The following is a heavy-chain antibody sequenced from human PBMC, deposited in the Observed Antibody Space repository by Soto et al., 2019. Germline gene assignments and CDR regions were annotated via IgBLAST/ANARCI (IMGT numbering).Heavy chain of an antibody. D-gene: IGHD1-26*01. J-gene: IGHJ4*02. CDR3: VRVGVGIGNHFDS. Sequence: SETLSLTCSVSNGSISGFYWTWIRQPPGRILEWIGYIHYSGRTDYNPSLTSRATMSVDTSKNQFSLNLKSITAADTAVYYCVRVGVGIGNHFDSWGRGTLVTVSS. CDR2: IHYSGRT. CDR1: NGSISGFY. V-gene: IGHV4-59*12.